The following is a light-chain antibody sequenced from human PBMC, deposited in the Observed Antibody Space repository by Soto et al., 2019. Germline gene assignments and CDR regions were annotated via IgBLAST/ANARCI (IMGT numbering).Light chain of an antibody. J-gene: IGKJ1*01. CDR1: RSISIY. Sequence: DIQMTQSRSSLSASVGDRVTIACRASRSISIYLNWYQQRPGKAPKLLIYAASSLQSGVPSRFSGSGSGTDFTLTISSLQPEDFATYYCQQSHSTPSWTFGQGTKVDIK. CDR2: AAS. CDR3: QQSHSTPSWT. V-gene: IGKV1-39*01.